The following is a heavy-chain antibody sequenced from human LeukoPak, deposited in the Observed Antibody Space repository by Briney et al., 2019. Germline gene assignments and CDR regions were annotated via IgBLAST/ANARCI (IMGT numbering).Heavy chain of an antibody. CDR1: GGSISSYY. J-gene: IGHJ4*02. D-gene: IGHD2-15*01. Sequence: TSETLSHTCTVSGGSISSYYWSWIRQPPGKGLEWIGHIYYSGSTNYNPSLKSRVTISVDTSKNQFSLKLSSVTAADTAVYYCARSSGGTDYWGQGTLVTVSS. V-gene: IGHV4-59*01. CDR2: IYYSGST. CDR3: ARSSGGTDY.